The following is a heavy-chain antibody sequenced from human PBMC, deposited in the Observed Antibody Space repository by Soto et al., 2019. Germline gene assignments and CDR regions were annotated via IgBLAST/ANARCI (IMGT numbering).Heavy chain of an antibody. D-gene: IGHD3-3*01. Sequence: SETLSLTCTVSGGSVSSGSYYWSWIRQPPGKGLEYIGYLYYSGSTNYNPSLKSRVTISVDTPKNQFSLKLTSVTAADTAIYYCARGQAFWTGYYRMPYYFDYWGQGTLVTVSS. V-gene: IGHV4-61*01. J-gene: IGHJ4*02. CDR2: LYYSGST. CDR3: ARGQAFWTGYYRMPYYFDY. CDR1: GGSVSSGSYY.